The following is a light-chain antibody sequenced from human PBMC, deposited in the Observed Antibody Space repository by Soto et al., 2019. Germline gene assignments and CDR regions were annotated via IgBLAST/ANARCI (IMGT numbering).Light chain of an antibody. CDR1: QSISDY. V-gene: IGKV1-39*01. Sequence: DIQMTQSPSSLSASVGDRVTITCRASQSISDYLNWYQQKPGKAPNLLIYASSIFQPGVPSRFSGNGSATDFTLTSTSLEPEDFATYCCQQSRGISLTFGGGTQVEVK. CDR3: QQSRGISLT. CDR2: ASS. J-gene: IGKJ4*01.